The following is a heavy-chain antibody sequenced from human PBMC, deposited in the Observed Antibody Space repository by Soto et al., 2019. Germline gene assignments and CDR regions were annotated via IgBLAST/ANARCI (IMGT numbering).Heavy chain of an antibody. CDR3: AGDYGGTDDAFDI. CDR2: IKRRTEGDAT. J-gene: IGHJ3*02. D-gene: IGHD4-17*01. Sequence: PGGSLRLSCTASGFTFNTAWMHWVRQAPGKGLEWVGRIKRRTEGDATDYTAPVKGRFIISRDDSKRTLFLEMNGLRTEDTAIYYCAGDYGGTDDAFDIWGQGTTVTVSS. V-gene: IGHV3-15*07. CDR1: GFTFNTAW.